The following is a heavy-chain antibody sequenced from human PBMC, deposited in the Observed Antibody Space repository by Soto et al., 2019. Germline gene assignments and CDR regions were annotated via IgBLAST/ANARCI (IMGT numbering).Heavy chain of an antibody. V-gene: IGHV1-2*02. J-gene: IGHJ3*02. Sequence: ASVKVSCKASGYTFTGYYMHWVRQAPGQGLEWMGWINPNSGGTNYAQKFQGRVTMTRDTSISTAYMELSRLRSDDTAVYYCARGIAVAGTGFDIWGQGTMVTVSS. CDR3: ARGIAVAGTGFDI. D-gene: IGHD6-19*01. CDR1: GYTFTGYY. CDR2: INPNSGGT.